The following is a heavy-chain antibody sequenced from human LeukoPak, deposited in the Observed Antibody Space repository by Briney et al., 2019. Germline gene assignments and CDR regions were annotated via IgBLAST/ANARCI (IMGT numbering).Heavy chain of an antibody. J-gene: IGHJ4*02. CDR1: RFTFSSYG. CDR3: AKDRELYDYGDYYFDY. CDR2: IRYDGSNK. Sequence: PGGSLRLSCAASRFTFSSYGMHWVRQAPGKGLEWVAFIRYDGSNKYYADSVKGRFTISRDNSKNTLYLQMNSLRAEDTAVYYCAKDRELYDYGDYYFDYWGQGTLVTVSS. V-gene: IGHV3-30*02. D-gene: IGHD4-17*01.